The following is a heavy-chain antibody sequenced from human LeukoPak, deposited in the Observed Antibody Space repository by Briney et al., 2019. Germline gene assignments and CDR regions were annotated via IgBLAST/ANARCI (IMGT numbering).Heavy chain of an antibody. CDR3: ARAYSETYGLGYYYMDV. V-gene: IGHV3-21*01. Sequence: PGGSLRLSCAASGFTFSSYSMNWVRQAPGKGLEWVSSISSSSSNIYYADSVKGRFTISRDNAKNSLYLQMNSLRAEDTAVYYCARAYSETYGLGYYYMDVWGKGTTVTISS. D-gene: IGHD1-26*01. J-gene: IGHJ6*03. CDR2: ISSSSSNI. CDR1: GFTFSSYS.